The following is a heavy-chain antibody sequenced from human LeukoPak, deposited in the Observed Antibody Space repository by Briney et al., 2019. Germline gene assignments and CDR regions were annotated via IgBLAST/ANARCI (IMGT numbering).Heavy chain of an antibody. V-gene: IGHV3-7*03. CDR1: GFTFSNYW. Sequence: GGSLRLSCAASGFTFSNYWMTWVRQAPGKGLEWVANINQDGNDKYYVDSVKGRFTISRGNTKSSLFLQMNSLRAEDTAVYYCAVTRTRGDHWGQGTLVTVSS. J-gene: IGHJ4*02. D-gene: IGHD2-21*01. CDR3: AVTRTRGDH. CDR2: INQDGNDK.